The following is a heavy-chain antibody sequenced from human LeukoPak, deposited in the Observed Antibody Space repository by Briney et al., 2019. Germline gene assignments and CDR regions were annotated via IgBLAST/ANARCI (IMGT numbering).Heavy chain of an antibody. CDR3: ARGSPPDY. J-gene: IGHJ4*02. CDR1: GFXFSTYA. V-gene: IGHV3-30-3*01. CDR2: ISYDGSNE. Sequence: PGRSLRLSCEASGFXFSTYAMYWVRQAPGKGLEWVAAISYDGSNEYYADSVKGRFTISRDNSKNTLFLQMNSLRAEDTALYYCARGSPPDYWGQGTLVTVPS.